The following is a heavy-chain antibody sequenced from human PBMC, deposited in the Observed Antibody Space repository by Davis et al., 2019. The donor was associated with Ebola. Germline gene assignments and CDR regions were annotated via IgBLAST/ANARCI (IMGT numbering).Heavy chain of an antibody. CDR2: IKQDGSEK. V-gene: IGHV3-7*01. J-gene: IGHJ2*01. CDR3: ARERWLRVRYFDL. D-gene: IGHD5-24*01. CDR1: GFTFSSYA. Sequence: GESLKISCAASGFTFSSYAMHWVRQAPGKGLEWVANIKQDGSEKYYVDSVKGRFTISRDNAKNSLYLQMNSLRAEDTAVYYCARERWLRVRYFDLWGRGTLVTVSS.